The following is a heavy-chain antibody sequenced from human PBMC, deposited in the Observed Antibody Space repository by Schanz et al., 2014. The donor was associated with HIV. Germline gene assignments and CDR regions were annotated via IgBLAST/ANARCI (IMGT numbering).Heavy chain of an antibody. Sequence: EVQLVESGGGLVKPGRSLRLSCTTSGFTFSDYPVSWLRQAPGKGLEWVGFIKSKAYGGTPEYAASVKGRFTISRDDSKSIAYLQLNSLRVEDTAIYYCTRVITRWFGEAHYARDVWGQGTTVIVSS. J-gene: IGHJ6*02. V-gene: IGHV3-49*05. CDR3: TRVITRWFGEAHYARDV. D-gene: IGHD3-10*01. CDR2: IKSKAYGGTP. CDR1: GFTFSDYP.